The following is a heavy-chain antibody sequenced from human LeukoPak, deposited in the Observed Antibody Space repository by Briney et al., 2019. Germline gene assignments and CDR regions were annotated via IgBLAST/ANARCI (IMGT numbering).Heavy chain of an antibody. CDR1: GGSISSSTYY. Sequence: SETLSLTCTVSGGSISSSTYYWGWIRRPRGKGLQWIGSIYYSGSTYYNPCLQSRFTVSVDTSKNQFSLKLSSVTAADTAVYYCVRGSTLRHYQYWGQGTLVTVSS. CDR3: VRGSTLRHYQY. D-gene: IGHD3-16*01. CDR2: IYYSGST. J-gene: IGHJ4*02. V-gene: IGHV4-39*01.